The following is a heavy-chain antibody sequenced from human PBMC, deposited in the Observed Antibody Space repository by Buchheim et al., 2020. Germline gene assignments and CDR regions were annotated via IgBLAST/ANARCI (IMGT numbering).Heavy chain of an antibody. CDR2: ISYDGSNK. D-gene: IGHD2-15*01. CDR3: AKGEYCSGSSCYPPHLDY. Sequence: QVQLVESGGGVVQPGRSLRLSCAASGFTFSSYGMHWVRQAPGKGLEWVAVISYDGSNKYYADSVKGRFTVSRDNSKNTLYLQMNSLRAEDTAVYYCAKGEYCSGSSCYPPHLDYWGQGAL. CDR1: GFTFSSYG. V-gene: IGHV3-30*18. J-gene: IGHJ4*02.